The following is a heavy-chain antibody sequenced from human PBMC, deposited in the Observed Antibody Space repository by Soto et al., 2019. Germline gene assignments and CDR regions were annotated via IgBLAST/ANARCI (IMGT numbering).Heavy chain of an antibody. CDR3: ATSWATVTTSHWFDP. D-gene: IGHD4-17*01. J-gene: IGHJ5*02. CDR1: GGSFSGYY. CDR2: INHSGST. Sequence: PSETLSLTCAVYGGSFSGYYWSWIRQPPGKGLEWIGEINHSGSTNYNPSLKGRVTISVDTSKNQFSLKLSSVTAADTAVYYCATSWATVTTSHWFDPWGQGTLVTVSS. V-gene: IGHV4-34*01.